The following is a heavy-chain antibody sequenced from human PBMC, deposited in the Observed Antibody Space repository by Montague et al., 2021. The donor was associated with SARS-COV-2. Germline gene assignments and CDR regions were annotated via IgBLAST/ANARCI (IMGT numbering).Heavy chain of an antibody. J-gene: IGHJ6*02. CDR3: ARGFRSVVPAVLGVAFYYYFDMDV. CDR2: IYYSGTT. Sequence: SETLSLTCTVSGGSITRNYYWGWIRQPPGKGLEWVGNIYYSGTTFINPSLECRVTISVDTSKNQFSLKLSSVTAADTAVYFCARGFRSVVPAVLGVAFYYYFDMDVWGQGTTVTVSS. CDR1: GGSITRNYY. D-gene: IGHD2-2*01. V-gene: IGHV4-39*01.